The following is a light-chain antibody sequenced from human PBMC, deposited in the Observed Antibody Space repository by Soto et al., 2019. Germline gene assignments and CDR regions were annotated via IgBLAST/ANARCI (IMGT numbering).Light chain of an antibody. CDR3: QQYDIWPPYT. Sequence: EVGITQSPASLSASPGERVTLSCRASQNIRSSLAWYQQRPGQAPRLLIYDASTRATGIPPRFSGGGSGTEFTVTISSLQSEDFAIYYCQQYDIWPPYTFGQGTKV. CDR1: QNIRSS. CDR2: DAS. V-gene: IGKV3-15*01. J-gene: IGKJ2*01.